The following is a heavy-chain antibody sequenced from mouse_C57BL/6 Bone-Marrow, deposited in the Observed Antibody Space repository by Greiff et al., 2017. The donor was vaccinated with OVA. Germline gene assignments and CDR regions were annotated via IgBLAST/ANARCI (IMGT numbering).Heavy chain of an antibody. CDR3: TREEWLPLFAY. J-gene: IGHJ3*01. CDR2: IYPGNSDT. CDR1: GYTFTSYW. D-gene: IGHD2-2*01. V-gene: IGHV1-5*01. Sequence: EVQLQQSGTVLARPGASVKMSCKTSGYTFTSYWMPWVKQRPGQGLEWIGAIYPGNSDTSYNQKFKGKGKLTAVTSASTAYMELSSLTNEDSAVYYCTREEWLPLFAYWGQGTLVTVSA.